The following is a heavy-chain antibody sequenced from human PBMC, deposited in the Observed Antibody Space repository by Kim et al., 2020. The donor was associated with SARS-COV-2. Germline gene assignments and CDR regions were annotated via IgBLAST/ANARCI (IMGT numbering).Heavy chain of an antibody. V-gene: IGHV3-21*01. J-gene: IGHJ6*02. CDR3: ARRSVVEVDANQPDVYSGMDV. CDR2: ITTRSSYI. D-gene: IGHD2-15*01. Sequence: GGSLRLSCKASRFAFNEYNMNWVRQAPGKGLEWVASITTRSSYIYYADSVKGRFTISRDNAKNSLYLQMNTLRAEDTAVYYCARRSVVEVDANQPDVYSGMDVWRQGTTVAVSS. CDR1: RFAFNEYN.